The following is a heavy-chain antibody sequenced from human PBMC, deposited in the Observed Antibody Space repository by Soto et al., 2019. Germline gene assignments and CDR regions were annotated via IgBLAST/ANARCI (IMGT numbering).Heavy chain of an antibody. D-gene: IGHD3-3*01. J-gene: IGHJ4*02. CDR1: GYTFTSYG. CDR2: ISAYNGNT. Sequence: ASVKVSCKASGYTFTSYGISWVRQAPGQGLEWMGWISAYNGNTNYAQKLQGRVTMTTDTSTSTAYMELRSLRSDDTAVYYCARDSLEVERFLEWLSNLSDYWGQGTLVTVSS. V-gene: IGHV1-18*01. CDR3: ARDSLEVERFLEWLSNLSDY.